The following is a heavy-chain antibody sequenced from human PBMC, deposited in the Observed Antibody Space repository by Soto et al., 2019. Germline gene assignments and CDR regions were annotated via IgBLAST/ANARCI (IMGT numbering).Heavy chain of an antibody. CDR1: GGDFINYG. J-gene: IGHJ4*02. V-gene: IGHV1-69*01. CDR2: IIPIFRSA. CDR3: ARDRYYDGVGYHYESAY. Sequence: QVQLVQSGAEVKKPGSSVKVSCKASGGDFINYGISWVRQAPGQGLEWMGGIIPIFRSANYAQMFQGRVTIAADESTTTAYMELTTLTSEDTAVYYCARDRYYDGVGYHYESAYWGQGTLVTVSS. D-gene: IGHD3-22*01.